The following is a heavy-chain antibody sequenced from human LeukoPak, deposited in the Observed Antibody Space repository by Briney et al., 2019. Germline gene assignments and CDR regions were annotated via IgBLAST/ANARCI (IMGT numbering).Heavy chain of an antibody. J-gene: IGHJ4*02. CDR2: IYYSGST. Sequence: PSETLSLTCTVSGGSTHSYYWSWIRQPPGKGLEWIGYIYYSGSTNYNPSLKSRVTISVDTSKKQFSLRLSSVTAADTAVYYCARLHYYDSSGYPYYFDYWGQGTLVTVSS. CDR3: ARLHYYDSSGYPYYFDY. V-gene: IGHV4-59*01. CDR1: GGSTHSYY. D-gene: IGHD3-22*01.